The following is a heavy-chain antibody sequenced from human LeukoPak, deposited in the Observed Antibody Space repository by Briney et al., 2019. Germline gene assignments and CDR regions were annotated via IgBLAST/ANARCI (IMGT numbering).Heavy chain of an antibody. V-gene: IGHV3-23*01. J-gene: IGHJ4*02. Sequence: GGSLRLSCAASGFTFSSYAMSWVRQAPGKGLEWVSAISGSGGSTYYADSVKGRFTISRDNSKNTLYLQMNSLRAEDTAVYYCAKVSDYYGSGGRPVFDYWGQGTLVTVSS. D-gene: IGHD3-10*01. CDR1: GFTFSSYA. CDR3: AKVSDYYGSGGRPVFDY. CDR2: ISGSGGST.